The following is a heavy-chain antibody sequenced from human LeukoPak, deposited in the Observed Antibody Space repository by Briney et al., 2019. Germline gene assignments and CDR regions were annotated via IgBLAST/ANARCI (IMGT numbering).Heavy chain of an antibody. CDR2: VHHSGST. Sequence: PSETLSLPCGVSGYSISSGYYWGWIRQPPGKGLEWIGSVHHSGSTYYNPSLKSRITISVDTSKNHFSLKLSSVTAADTAVYYCASLYGGNSWNFDYWGQGTLVTVSS. CDR1: GYSISSGYY. D-gene: IGHD4-23*01. CDR3: ASLYGGNSWNFDY. J-gene: IGHJ4*02. V-gene: IGHV4-38-2*01.